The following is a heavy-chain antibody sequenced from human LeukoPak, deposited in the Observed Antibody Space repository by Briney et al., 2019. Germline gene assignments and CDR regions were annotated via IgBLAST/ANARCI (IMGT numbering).Heavy chain of an antibody. J-gene: IGHJ4*02. Sequence: SQTLSLTCAISGDSVSSNSVAWNWIRQSPSRGLEWLGMTYYRSKWYNDYAVSVKSRITINPDTSKNQFSLHLNSVTPEDTAVYYCARVGGSSGYDCWGQGTLVTVSS. CDR3: ARVGGSSGYDC. V-gene: IGHV6-1*01. CDR2: TYYRSKWYN. CDR1: GDSVSSNSVA. D-gene: IGHD5-12*01.